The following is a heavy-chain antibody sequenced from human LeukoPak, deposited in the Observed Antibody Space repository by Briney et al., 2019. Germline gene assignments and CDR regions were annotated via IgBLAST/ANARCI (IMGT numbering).Heavy chain of an antibody. CDR3: ARALVATIHYFDY. CDR2: INPSGGST. Sequence: ASVKVSCKASGYTFTSYYMHWVRQAPGQGLEWMGIINPSGGSTSYAQKFQGRVTMTRDMSTSTVYMELSSLRSEDTAVYCCARALVATIHYFDYWGQGTLVTVSS. D-gene: IGHD5-12*01. CDR1: GYTFTSYY. J-gene: IGHJ4*02. V-gene: IGHV1-46*01.